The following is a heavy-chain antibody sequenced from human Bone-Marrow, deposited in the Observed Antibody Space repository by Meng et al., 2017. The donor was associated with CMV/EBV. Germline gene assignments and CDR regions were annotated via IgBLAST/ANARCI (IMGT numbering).Heavy chain of an antibody. Sequence: GSLRLSCTVSGGSVSSGSYYWSWIRQPPGKGLEWIGEINHSGSTNYNPSLKSRVTISVDTSKNQFSLKLSSVTAADTAVYYCARGRGWELDFWGQGPLVTVSS. CDR1: GGSVSSGSYY. V-gene: IGHV4-39*07. J-gene: IGHJ4*02. D-gene: IGHD1-26*01. CDR3: ARGRGWELDF. CDR2: INHSGST.